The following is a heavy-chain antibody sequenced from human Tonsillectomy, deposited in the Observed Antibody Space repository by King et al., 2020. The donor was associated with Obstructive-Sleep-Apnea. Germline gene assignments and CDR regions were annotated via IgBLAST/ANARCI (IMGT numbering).Heavy chain of an antibody. CDR1: EFIFQSYG. V-gene: IGHV3-30*18. Sequence: VQLVESGGGVVETGRSLRLSCAATEFIFQSYGMHWVRQAPGKGLEWLTMITYDGRREYYADSVKGRFTGTRDNSQDTLFLQFNSLIAEDTAIYYCAKAHHYDILSGSPHYGMDVWGQGTTVTVSS. D-gene: IGHD3-9*01. CDR2: ITYDGRRE. CDR3: AKAHHYDILSGSPHYGMDV. J-gene: IGHJ6*02.